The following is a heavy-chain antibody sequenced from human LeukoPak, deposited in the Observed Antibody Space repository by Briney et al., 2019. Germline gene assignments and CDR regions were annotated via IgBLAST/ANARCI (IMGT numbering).Heavy chain of an antibody. Sequence: GGSLRLSCAASGFTFSSYWMSWVRQAPGKGLEWVANINLDGSERFYVDFVKGRFTISRDNADNSMYLQMNSLRAEDTAVYYCGRVIAGAIDYWGQGTLVTVSS. CDR1: GFTFSSYW. CDR2: INLDGSER. CDR3: GRVIAGAIDY. D-gene: IGHD6-13*01. V-gene: IGHV3-7*01. J-gene: IGHJ4*02.